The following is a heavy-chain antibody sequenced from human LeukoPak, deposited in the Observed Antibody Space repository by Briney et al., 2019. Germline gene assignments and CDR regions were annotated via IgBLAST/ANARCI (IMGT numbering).Heavy chain of an antibody. CDR2: INSDGSK. Sequence: GGSLRLSCGMSGITVSSDYMTWVRQAPGKGLEWVSVINSDGSKYYADSVKGRFTISRDNSKNTLYLQMNSLRAEDTAVYYCARDLVGGPGLCYFDYWGQGTLVTVSS. J-gene: IGHJ4*02. V-gene: IGHV3-66*01. D-gene: IGHD1-26*01. CDR3: ARDLVGGPGLCYFDY. CDR1: GITVSSDY.